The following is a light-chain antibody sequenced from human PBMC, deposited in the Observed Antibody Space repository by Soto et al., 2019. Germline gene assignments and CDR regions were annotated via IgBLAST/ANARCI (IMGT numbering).Light chain of an antibody. CDR2: DVS. Sequence: DIQMIQSPSSLSASVGDRVTITCQASQDIKNYLHWYQQKPGKAPKLLIYDVSNLETGVPSRFSGSGSGTHFSLTISSLQPEDVATYYCQHYDHLPPLTFGGGTRVQIK. V-gene: IGKV1-33*01. CDR1: QDIKNY. J-gene: IGKJ4*01. CDR3: QHYDHLPPLT.